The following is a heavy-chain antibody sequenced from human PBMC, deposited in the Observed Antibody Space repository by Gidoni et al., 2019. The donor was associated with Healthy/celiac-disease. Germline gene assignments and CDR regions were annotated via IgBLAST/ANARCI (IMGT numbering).Heavy chain of an antibody. CDR1: GGSISSGGYS. CDR2: ISHSGST. D-gene: IGHD3-3*01. Sequence: QLQLQESGSGLVKPSQTLSITCAVSGGSISSGGYSWSWIRQPPGKGLEWIGYISHSGSTYYNPSLKSRVTISVDRSKNQFSLKLSSVTAADTALYYCARESRWTAFVFDPWGQGTLVTVSS. V-gene: IGHV4-30-2*01. CDR3: ARESRWTAFVFDP. J-gene: IGHJ5*02.